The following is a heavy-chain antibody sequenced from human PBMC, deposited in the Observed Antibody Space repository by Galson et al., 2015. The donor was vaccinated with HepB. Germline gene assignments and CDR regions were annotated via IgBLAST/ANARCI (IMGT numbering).Heavy chain of an antibody. Sequence: SLRLSCAASGFTLSNYWMSWVRQAPGKGQEWVANIKQDESERYYVDSVKGRFTISRDNAKNSLYLQMNSLRAEDTAVYYCARDFYGANSDYWGQGTLVTVSS. V-gene: IGHV3-7*03. CDR1: GFTLSNYW. CDR3: ARDFYGANSDY. J-gene: IGHJ4*02. CDR2: IKQDESER. D-gene: IGHD4-23*01.